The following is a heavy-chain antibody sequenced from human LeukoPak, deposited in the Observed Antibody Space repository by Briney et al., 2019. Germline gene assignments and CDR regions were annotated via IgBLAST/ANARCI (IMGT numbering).Heavy chain of an antibody. Sequence: GGSLRLSCAASGFTFSTFWMSWVRQAPGKGLEWAANIKEHGGETYYLDSVRGRFTISRDNAKNSLYLQMNSLRAEDTAVYYCARDLEYYDILTGYYSPYGMDVWGQGTTVTVSS. CDR2: IKEHGGET. D-gene: IGHD3-9*01. CDR3: ARDLEYYDILTGYYSPYGMDV. CDR1: GFTFSTFW. J-gene: IGHJ6*02. V-gene: IGHV3-7*01.